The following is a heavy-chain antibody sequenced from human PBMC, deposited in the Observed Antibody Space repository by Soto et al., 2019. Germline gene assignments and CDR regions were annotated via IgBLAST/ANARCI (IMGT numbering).Heavy chain of an antibody. D-gene: IGHD2-2*02. V-gene: IGHV4-34*01. J-gene: IGHJ5*02. CDR3: ARGRGLGYCSSTTCYRVGGCFDP. CDR1: GGSFSGYY. Sequence: SETLSLTCAVYGGSFSGYYWSWIRQPPGKGLEWTGEINHSGSTNYNPSLKSRVTISVDTSKNQFSLKLSSVTAADTAVYYCARGRGLGYCSSTTCYRVGGCFDPWGQGTLVTVSS. CDR2: INHSGST.